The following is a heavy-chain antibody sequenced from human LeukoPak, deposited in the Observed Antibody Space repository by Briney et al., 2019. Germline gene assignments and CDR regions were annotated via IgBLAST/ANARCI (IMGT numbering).Heavy chain of an antibody. V-gene: IGHV3-30*18. Sequence: PGGSLRLSCAASGFTFSSYGMHWVRQAPGKGLEWVAVISYDGSNKYYADSVKGRFTISRDNSKNTLYLQMHSLRAEDTAVYYCAKSGDILTGYYSYWGQGTLVTVSS. J-gene: IGHJ4*02. CDR3: AKSGDILTGYYSY. CDR1: GFTFSSYG. D-gene: IGHD3-9*01. CDR2: ISYDGSNK.